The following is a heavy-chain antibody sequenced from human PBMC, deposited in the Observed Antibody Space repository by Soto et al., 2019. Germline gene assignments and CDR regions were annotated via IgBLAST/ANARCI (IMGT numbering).Heavy chain of an antibody. Sequence: ASVKVSCKASGYTFTSYAMHWVRQAPGQRLEWMGWINAGNGNTKYSQKFQGRVTITRDTSASTAYMELSSLRSEDTAVYYCARDGVVVTNFDYWGRGTLVTVSS. V-gene: IGHV1-3*01. CDR2: INAGNGNT. D-gene: IGHD3-22*01. CDR3: ARDGVVVTNFDY. CDR1: GYTFTSYA. J-gene: IGHJ4*02.